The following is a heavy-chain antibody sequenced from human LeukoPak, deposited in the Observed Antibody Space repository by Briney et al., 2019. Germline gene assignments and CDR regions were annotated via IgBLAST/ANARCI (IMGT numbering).Heavy chain of an antibody. CDR1: GFTFSSYA. Sequence: GGSLRLSCAASGFTFSSYAMSWVRQAPGKGLEWVSAISGSGGSTYYADSVKGRFTISRDNSKNTLYLQMNSLRAEDTAVYYCAKPTVRSGTNYYYMDVWGKGTTVTVSS. CDR2: ISGSGGST. CDR3: AKPTVRSGTNYYYMDV. D-gene: IGHD6-13*01. V-gene: IGHV3-23*01. J-gene: IGHJ6*03.